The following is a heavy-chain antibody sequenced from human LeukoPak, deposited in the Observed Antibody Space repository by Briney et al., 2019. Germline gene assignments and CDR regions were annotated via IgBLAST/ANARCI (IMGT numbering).Heavy chain of an antibody. D-gene: IGHD2-2*01. CDR3: ARDASDIVVVPAAVGPFDL. V-gene: IGHV3-64*01. J-gene: IGHJ4*02. CDR2: ISGNGVST. CDR1: GFVFSSYW. Sequence: GGSLRLSCAASGFVFSSYWMSWVRRTPGKGLEYVSVISGNGVSTHYATSVKGRFTISRDNSKNTLYLQMGSLRAEDMAVYYCARDASDIVVVPAAVGPFDLWGQGTLVTVSS.